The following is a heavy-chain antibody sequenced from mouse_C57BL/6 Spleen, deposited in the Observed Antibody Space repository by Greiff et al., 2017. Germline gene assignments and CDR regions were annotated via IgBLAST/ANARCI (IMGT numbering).Heavy chain of an antibody. Sequence: DVMLVESGGGLVKPGGSLKLSCAASGFTFSDYGMHWVRQAPEKGLEWVAYISSGSSTIYYADTVKGRFTISRDNAKNTLFLKMTSLRSEDTAMYYFARGYGNYVLYAMDYWGQGTSVTVSS. CDR2: ISSGSSTI. V-gene: IGHV5-17*01. CDR3: ARGYGNYVLYAMDY. D-gene: IGHD2-1*01. CDR1: GFTFSDYG. J-gene: IGHJ4*01.